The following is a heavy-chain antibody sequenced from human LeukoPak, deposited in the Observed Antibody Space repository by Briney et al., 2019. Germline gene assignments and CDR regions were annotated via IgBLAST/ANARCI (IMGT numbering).Heavy chain of an antibody. CDR2: IREDGSEK. J-gene: IGHJ4*02. CDR3: VRECPETTMAYFDY. V-gene: IGHV3-7*03. CDR1: GFSFSTRW. D-gene: IGHD5-24*01. Sequence: GGSLRLSCAASGFSFSTRWMSWVRQSPGKGLEWVASIREDGSEKHYVDSVRGRLTVSRDNAKNSLYLQMNSLRVEDTAVYYCVRECPETTMAYFDYWGQGTLVTVSS.